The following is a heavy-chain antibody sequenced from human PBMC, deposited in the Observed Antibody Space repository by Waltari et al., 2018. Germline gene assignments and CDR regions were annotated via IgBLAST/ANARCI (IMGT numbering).Heavy chain of an antibody. Sequence: EXQLXXSGPXVXKPGXSLRISCQAXGSSFASHWISWVRQLPGKGLEFXGRIDXTDSYXNYSPXVQGRVSISVXRSISTAFLQLSTLKAAXSGLYYCAXETRYXSDNGCTNWFDXWAQGTLVTVSS. CDR3: AXETRYXSDNGCTNWFDX. J-gene: IGHJ5*02. CDR2: IDXTDSYX. D-gene: IGHD2-15*01. CDR1: GSSFASHW. V-gene: IGHV5-10-1*03.